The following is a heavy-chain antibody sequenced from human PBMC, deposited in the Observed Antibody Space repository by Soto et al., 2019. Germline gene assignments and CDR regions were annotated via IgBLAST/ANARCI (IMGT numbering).Heavy chain of an antibody. J-gene: IGHJ3*02. CDR3: AREDYYDSSGYSAPDAFDI. D-gene: IGHD3-22*01. Sequence: SVKVSCKASGGTFSSYAISWVRQAPGQGLEWMGGIIPIFGTANYAQKFQGRVTITADESTSTAYMELSSLRSEDTAVYYCAREDYYDSSGYSAPDAFDIWGQGTMVTVSS. CDR1: GGTFSSYA. V-gene: IGHV1-69*13. CDR2: IIPIFGTA.